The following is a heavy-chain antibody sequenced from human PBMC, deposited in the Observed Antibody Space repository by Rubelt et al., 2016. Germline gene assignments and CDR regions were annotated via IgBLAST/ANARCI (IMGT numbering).Heavy chain of an antibody. J-gene: IGHJ5*02. CDR1: GFTFSSYS. V-gene: IGHV3-48*02. CDR2: ISSSSSTI. CDR3: AKESEQWDKWFDP. Sequence: SGFTFSSYSMNWVRQAPGKGLEWVSYISSSSSTIYYADSVKGRFTVSRDNAKNSLDLQMNRLRDEDTAVYYCAKESEQWDKWFDPWGQGTLVTVSS. D-gene: IGHD6-19*01.